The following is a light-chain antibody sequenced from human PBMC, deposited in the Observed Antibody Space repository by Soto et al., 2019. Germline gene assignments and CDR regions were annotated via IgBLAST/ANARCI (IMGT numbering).Light chain of an antibody. CDR2: GAS. Sequence: EIVLTQSPGTLSLSPGERGTLSCRASQSVSSNYLAWYQQKPGQAPMLLIYGASSRATGIPDRFSGSGSGTDFTLTISRLEPEDFAVYYCQQYGSSPLTFGGGTKVDIK. V-gene: IGKV3-20*01. CDR1: QSVSSNY. CDR3: QQYGSSPLT. J-gene: IGKJ4*01.